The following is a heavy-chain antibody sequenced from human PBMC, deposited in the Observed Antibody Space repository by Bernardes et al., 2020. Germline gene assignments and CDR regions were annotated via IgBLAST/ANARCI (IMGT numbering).Heavy chain of an antibody. Sequence: GGSLRLSCAASGFTFSSYDMHWVRQATGKGLEWVSAIGTAGDTYYPGSVKGRFTISRENAKNSLYLQMNSLRAGDTAVYYCARKLYFSDAFDIWGQGTMVTVSS. CDR1: GFTFSSYD. CDR3: ARKLYFSDAFDI. D-gene: IGHD1-26*01. V-gene: IGHV3-13*01. CDR2: IGTAGDT. J-gene: IGHJ3*02.